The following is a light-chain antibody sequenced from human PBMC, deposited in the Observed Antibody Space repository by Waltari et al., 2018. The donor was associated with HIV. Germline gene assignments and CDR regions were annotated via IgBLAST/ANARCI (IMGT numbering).Light chain of an antibody. CDR3: CSYAGSYTGV. Sequence: QSALTQPRTASGSTGQSVTIACNGTRRDAGGYNYVTGDQQHPGKAPKLMIYDVSKRPSGVPVRFSGSTSGNTASLTISGLQAEDEADYYCCSYAGSYTGVFGGGTKLTVL. J-gene: IGLJ2*01. CDR2: DVS. CDR1: RRDAGGYNY. V-gene: IGLV2-11*01.